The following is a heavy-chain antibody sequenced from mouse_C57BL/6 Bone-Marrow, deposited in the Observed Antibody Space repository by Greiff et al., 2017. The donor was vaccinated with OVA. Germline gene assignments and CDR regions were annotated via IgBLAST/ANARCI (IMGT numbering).Heavy chain of an antibody. J-gene: IGHJ3*01. CDR2: IDPSDSYT. CDR3: ARYWDTY. Sequence: QVQLQQPGAELVKPGASVKVSCKASGYTFTSYWMHWVKQRPGQGLEWIGVIDPSDSYTNYNQKFKGKATLTVDTSSSTAYMQLSSLTSEDSAVYYCARYWDTYWGQGTLVTVSA. V-gene: IGHV1-59*01. CDR1: GYTFTSYW. D-gene: IGHD4-1*01.